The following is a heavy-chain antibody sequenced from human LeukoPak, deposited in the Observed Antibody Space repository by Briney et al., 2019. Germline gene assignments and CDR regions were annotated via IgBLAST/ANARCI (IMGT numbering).Heavy chain of an antibody. V-gene: IGHV1-24*01. CDR1: GHTLSEVS. Sequence: ASVKVSSKVSGHTLSEVSMHWVRQAPGQGLEWVGGFDPRGGETVLAQKFQGRVTLTEDTSADTSSIELRSLRSEDTAVYYCATSDRQFCSPSSCYMPFDFWGLGTLVTVSS. J-gene: IGHJ4*02. CDR2: FDPRGGET. CDR3: ATSDRQFCSPSSCYMPFDF. D-gene: IGHD2-2*02.